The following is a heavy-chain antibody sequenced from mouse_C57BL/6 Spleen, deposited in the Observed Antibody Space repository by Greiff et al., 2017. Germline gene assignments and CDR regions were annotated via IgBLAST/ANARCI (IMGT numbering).Heavy chain of an antibody. V-gene: IGHV1-85*01. CDR3: AREGYGSLFAY. Sequence: VKLVESGPELVKPGASVKLSCKASGYTFTSYDINWVKQRPGQGLEWIGWIYPRDGSTKYNEKFKGKATLPVDTSSSTAYMELHSLTSEDSAVYFCAREGYGSLFAYWGQGTLVTVSA. D-gene: IGHD1-1*01. CDR1: GYTFTSYD. J-gene: IGHJ3*01. CDR2: IYPRDGST.